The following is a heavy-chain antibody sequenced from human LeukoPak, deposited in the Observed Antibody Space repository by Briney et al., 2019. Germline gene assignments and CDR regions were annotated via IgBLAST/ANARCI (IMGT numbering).Heavy chain of an antibody. J-gene: IGHJ4*02. V-gene: IGHV3-48*04. CDR3: ARLELRTSYCGGDCYSTGTSSPWSS. Sequence: PGGSLRLSCTASGFTFRDYVMSWVRQAPGKGPEWVSYISSSSSTIYYADSVKGRFTISRDNAKNSLYLQMNSLRAEDTAVYYCARLELRTSYCGGDCYSTGTSSPWSSWGQETLVTVSS. CDR1: GFTFRDYV. CDR2: ISSSSSTI. D-gene: IGHD2-21*02.